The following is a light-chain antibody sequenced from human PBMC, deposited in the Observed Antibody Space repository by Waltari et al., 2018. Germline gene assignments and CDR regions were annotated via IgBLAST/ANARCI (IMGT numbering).Light chain of an antibody. CDR1: QGIRNH. CDR3: QQYDNVPRT. J-gene: IGKJ1*01. V-gene: IGKV1-27*01. Sequence: DFKLTQSPSSLSASVEDRFTITCRASQGIRNHLVWYQQQPGKVPNLLIYAASTLQSGVPSRFSGSGSGTDFTLTISRLQPEDFATYYCQQYDNVPRTFGQGTTVEV. CDR2: AAS.